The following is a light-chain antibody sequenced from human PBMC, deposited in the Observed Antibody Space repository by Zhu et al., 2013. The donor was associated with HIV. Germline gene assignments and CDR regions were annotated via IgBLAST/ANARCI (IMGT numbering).Light chain of an antibody. J-gene: IGLJ3*02. CDR3: TSHTSSSSWV. Sequence: QSALTRPASVSGSPGQSITISCTGTSSDVGGYNYVSWFQQYPGKAPKLMIYEVSNRPSGVSNRFSGSKSGNTASLTISGLQAGDEADYYCTSHTSSSSWVFGGGTKLTVL. V-gene: IGLV2-14*01. CDR1: SSDVGGYNY. CDR2: EVS.